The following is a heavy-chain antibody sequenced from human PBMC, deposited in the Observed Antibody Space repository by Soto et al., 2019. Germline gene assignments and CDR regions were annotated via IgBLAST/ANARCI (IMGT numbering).Heavy chain of an antibody. V-gene: IGHV3-23*01. Sequence: EVQLLESGGGLVQPGGSLRLSCAVSGFTFSSFAMSWVRQAPGKGLEWVSVISSSGGTTYYADSVKGRFTISRDNSKNTLCLQMNSLRAEDTAVYYCARDYSYACDYWGQGTLVTVSS. D-gene: IGHD3-16*01. CDR1: GFTFSSFA. J-gene: IGHJ4*02. CDR2: ISSSGGTT. CDR3: ARDYSYACDY.